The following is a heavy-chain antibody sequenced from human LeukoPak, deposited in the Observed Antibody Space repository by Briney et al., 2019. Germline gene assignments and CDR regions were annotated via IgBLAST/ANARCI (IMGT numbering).Heavy chain of an antibody. J-gene: IGHJ4*02. V-gene: IGHV3-23*01. Sequence: GGSLRLSCAASGFTFSSYAMSWVRQAPGKGLEWVSAISGSGGSTYHADSVKGRFTISRDNSKNTLYLQMNSLRAEDTAVYYCAKDGTFSGYYGDYWGQGTLVTVSS. D-gene: IGHD3-22*01. CDR3: AKDGTFSGYYGDY. CDR1: GFTFSSYA. CDR2: ISGSGGST.